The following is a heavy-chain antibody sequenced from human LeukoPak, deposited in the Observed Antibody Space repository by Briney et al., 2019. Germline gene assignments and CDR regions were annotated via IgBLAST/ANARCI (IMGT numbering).Heavy chain of an antibody. CDR1: GGSFSGYS. CDR2: INHSGST. CDR3: ARKEGGQLVNTRRWFDP. V-gene: IGHV4-34*01. Sequence: SETLSLTCAVYGGSFSGYSWAWIRQPPGKGLEWIGEINHSGSTHYNPSLKSRVTISVDTSKKQFSLKVRSVTAADTAVYYCARKEGGQLVNTRRWFDPWGQGTLVTVSS. J-gene: IGHJ5*02. D-gene: IGHD6-13*01.